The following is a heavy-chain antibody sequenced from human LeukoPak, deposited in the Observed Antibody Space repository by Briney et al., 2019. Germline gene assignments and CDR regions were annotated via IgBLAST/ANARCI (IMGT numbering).Heavy chain of an antibody. CDR1: GFTFSDYW. CDR2: IGHTGSPA. CDR3: ARDQRPYCGGECYCAIDL. D-gene: IGHD2-21*01. V-gene: IGHV3-48*01. Sequence: PGGSLRLSCAASGFTFSDYWMSWVRQAPGKTLEWISYIGHTGSPAHYADSVGGRFTISRDNAKNSLYLQMNSLTVEDTAVYYCARDQRPYCGGECYCAIDLWGRGTLVTVSS. J-gene: IGHJ3*01.